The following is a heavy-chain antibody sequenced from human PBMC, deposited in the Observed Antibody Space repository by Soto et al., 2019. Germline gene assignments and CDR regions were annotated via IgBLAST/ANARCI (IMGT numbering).Heavy chain of an antibody. V-gene: IGHV1-18*04. CDR1: GYTFTSYG. Sequence: ASVKVSCKASGYTFTSYGISWVRQAPGQGLEWMGWISAYNGNTNYAQKLQGRVTMTTDTSTSTAYMELRRLRSGETGLYYCAREQQLVTNWFDPWGQGTLVTVSS. CDR3: AREQQLVTNWFDP. J-gene: IGHJ5*02. D-gene: IGHD6-13*01. CDR2: ISAYNGNT.